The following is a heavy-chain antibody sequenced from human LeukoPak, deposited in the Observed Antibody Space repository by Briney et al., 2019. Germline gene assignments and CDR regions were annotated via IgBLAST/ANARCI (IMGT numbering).Heavy chain of an antibody. Sequence: PGGSLRLSCAASGFTFSSYGMSWVRQAPGKGLEWVSAISGSGGSTYYADSVKGRFTISRDNNKNSLYLQMTSLRTEDTALYHCTGDGAIQGYWGQGTLVTVSS. CDR1: GFTFSSYG. V-gene: IGHV3-23*01. J-gene: IGHJ4*02. CDR2: ISGSGGST. CDR3: TGDGAIQGY. D-gene: IGHD1-26*01.